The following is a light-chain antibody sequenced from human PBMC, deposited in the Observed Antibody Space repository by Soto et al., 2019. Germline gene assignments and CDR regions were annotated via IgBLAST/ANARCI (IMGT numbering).Light chain of an antibody. V-gene: IGKV1-5*03. CDR3: QQYETCVWT. CDR2: RAS. CDR1: QSINNW. J-gene: IGKJ1*01. Sequence: DIQMTQSPSTLSASVGDRVTITCRASQSINNWLAWYQQKSGKAPKLLIYRASSLHSGVPSRFSGGGSGTEFTLTISSLQPDDFASYYCQQYETCVWTFGQGTTVDI.